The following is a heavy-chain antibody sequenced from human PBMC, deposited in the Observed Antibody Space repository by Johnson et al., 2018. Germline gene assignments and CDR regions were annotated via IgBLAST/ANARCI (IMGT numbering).Heavy chain of an antibody. CDR2: INHSGST. D-gene: IGHD5-18*01. CDR3: ARGVTAMGLSYYYYGMDV. V-gene: IGHV4-34*01. J-gene: IGHJ6*02. CDR1: GGSFSGYY. Sequence: QVQLQQWGAGLLKPSETLSLTCAVYGGSFSGYYWSWIRQPPGKGLEWIGEINHSGSTNYNPSLKSRVTISVDTSKNQFSLKLSSVTAADPAVYYCARGVTAMGLSYYYYGMDVWGQGTTVTVSS.